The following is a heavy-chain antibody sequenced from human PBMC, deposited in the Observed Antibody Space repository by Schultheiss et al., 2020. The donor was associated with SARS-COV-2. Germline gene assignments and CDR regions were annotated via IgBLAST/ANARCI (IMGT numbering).Heavy chain of an antibody. CDR2: ISAYNGNT. CDR3: ARDPGPYSGYDRGEFDY. J-gene: IGHJ4*02. D-gene: IGHD5-12*01. Sequence: ASVKVSCKASGYTFTGYYIHWVRQAPGQGLEWMGWISAYNGNTNYAQKLQGRVTMTTDTSTSTAYMELRSLRSDDTAVYYCARDPGPYSGYDRGEFDYWGQGTLVTVSS. CDR1: GYTFTGYY. V-gene: IGHV1-18*04.